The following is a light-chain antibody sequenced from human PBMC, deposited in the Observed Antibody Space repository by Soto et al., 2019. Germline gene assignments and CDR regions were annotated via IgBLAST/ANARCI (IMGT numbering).Light chain of an antibody. CDR2: GAF. CDR1: QSVSSSY. J-gene: IGKJ5*01. Sequence: EIVMTQSPATLSVSPGERATLSCRASQSVSSSYLAWYQQKPGQAPRLLIYGAFTRATGTPDRFSGSGSGTDFTLTISRLEPEDFAVYYCQQYGSSPSTFGQGTRLEIK. CDR3: QQYGSSPST. V-gene: IGKV3-20*01.